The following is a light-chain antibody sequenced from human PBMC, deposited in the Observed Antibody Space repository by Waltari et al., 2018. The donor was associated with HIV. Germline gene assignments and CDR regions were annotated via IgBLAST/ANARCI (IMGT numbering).Light chain of an antibody. CDR3: SSYTSSNTLVV. Sequence: QSALTQPASVSGSPGQSITISCTGTSSDVGGYNYVSWYQAHPGKAPKRMIYEVSNRPSGVANRFSGSKSGNPASLTISGLQAEDGADYYCSSYTSSNTLVVFGGGTKLTVL. J-gene: IGLJ2*01. CDR2: EVS. CDR1: SSDVGGYNY. V-gene: IGLV2-14*01.